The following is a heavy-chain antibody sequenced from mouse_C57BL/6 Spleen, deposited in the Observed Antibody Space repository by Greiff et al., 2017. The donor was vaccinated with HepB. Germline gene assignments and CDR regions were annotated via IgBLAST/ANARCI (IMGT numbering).Heavy chain of an antibody. CDR3: ARKGLDGNFPYYYAMDD. CDR2: INPSSGYT. CDR1: GYTFTSYT. V-gene: IGHV1-4*01. D-gene: IGHD2-1*01. Sequence: QVQLQQSGAELARPGASVKMSCKASGYTFTSYTMHWVKQRPGQGLEWIGYINPSSGYTKYNQKFKDKATLTADKSSSTAYMQLSSLTSEDSAVYYCARKGLDGNFPYYYAMDDWGQGTSVTVSS. J-gene: IGHJ4*01.